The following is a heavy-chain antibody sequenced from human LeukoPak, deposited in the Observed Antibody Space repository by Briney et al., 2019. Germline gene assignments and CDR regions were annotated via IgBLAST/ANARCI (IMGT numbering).Heavy chain of an antibody. Sequence: SETLSLTCTVSGGSMSPYHWGWIRQPPGKGLEWIGEINHSGSTNYNPSLKSRVTISVDTSKNQFSLKLSSVTAADTAVYYCAREFGYGSGSYDYWGQGTLVTVSS. CDR3: AREFGYGSGSYDY. CDR1: GGSMSPYH. V-gene: IGHV4-34*01. CDR2: INHSGST. D-gene: IGHD3-10*01. J-gene: IGHJ4*02.